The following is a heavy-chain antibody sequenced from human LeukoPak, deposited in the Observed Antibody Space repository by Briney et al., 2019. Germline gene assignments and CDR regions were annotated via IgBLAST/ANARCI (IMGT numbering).Heavy chain of an antibody. V-gene: IGHV3-23*01. D-gene: IGHD2-8*02. Sequence: GGSLRLSCAASGFTFSSYAMSWVRQAPGKGLEWVSAISGSGGSTYYADSVKGRFTISRDNSKNTLYLQMNSLRAEDTAVYYCAKAGYVVYAIHFDYWGQGTLVTVSP. CDR3: AKAGYVVYAIHFDY. CDR1: GFTFSSYA. J-gene: IGHJ4*02. CDR2: ISGSGGST.